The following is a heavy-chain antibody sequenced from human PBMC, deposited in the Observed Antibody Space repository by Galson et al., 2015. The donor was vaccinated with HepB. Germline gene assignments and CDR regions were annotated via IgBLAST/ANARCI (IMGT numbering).Heavy chain of an antibody. CDR3: ARAARPHYYYYGMDV. CDR1: GFTFRTYA. V-gene: IGHV3-23*01. D-gene: IGHD6-6*01. CDR2: ISGNGGST. Sequence: SLRLSCAGSGFTFRTYAMSWVRQAPGKGLEWVSAISGNGGSTYYADSVKGRFTISRDNSKSTLYLQMNSLTAADTAVYYCARAARPHYYYYGMDVWGQGTTVTVSS. J-gene: IGHJ6*02.